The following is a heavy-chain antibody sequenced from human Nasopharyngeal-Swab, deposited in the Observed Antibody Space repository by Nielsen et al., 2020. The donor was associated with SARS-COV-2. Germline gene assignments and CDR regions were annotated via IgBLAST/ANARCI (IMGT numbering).Heavy chain of an antibody. CDR2: ISGGGTT. CDR1: GFTFSNYA. Sequence: GGSLRLSCAASGFTFSNYATTWVRQAPGKGLKWVSYISGGGTTYYADSVKGRFTVSRDNSRNTLYLQVNSLRVEDTAVYYCAKARGGTYNYYFDYWGQGTLVTVSS. D-gene: IGHD1-1*01. CDR3: AKARGGTYNYYFDY. V-gene: IGHV3-23*01. J-gene: IGHJ4*02.